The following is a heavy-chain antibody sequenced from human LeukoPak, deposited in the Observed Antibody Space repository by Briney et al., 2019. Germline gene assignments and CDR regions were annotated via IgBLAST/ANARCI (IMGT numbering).Heavy chain of an antibody. D-gene: IGHD3-10*01. Sequence: GGSLRLSCAASGFPFTIYAVIWVRQAPGKGLEWVSSIGGSSTYYADFVKGRFTISRDTSKNTMDLQMNSLRAEDMAIYYCAKYRGFGDSYDSWGQGTLVTVSS. CDR1: GFPFTIYA. CDR2: IGGSST. J-gene: IGHJ4*02. V-gene: IGHV3-23*01. CDR3: AKYRGFGDSYDS.